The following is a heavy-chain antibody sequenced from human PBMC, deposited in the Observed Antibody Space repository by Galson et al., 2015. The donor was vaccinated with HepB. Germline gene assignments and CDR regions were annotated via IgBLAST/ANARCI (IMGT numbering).Heavy chain of an antibody. Sequence: SVKVSCKASGYNFANYFIHWVRQAPGQGLEWLGRINPNVGVTNYALKFQGRVTMTRDTSITTTYMKLSSLTSGDTAVYYCTRAPGGSFNFDYWGQGTQVTVSP. V-gene: IGHV1-2*06. D-gene: IGHD1-26*01. CDR2: INPNVGVT. CDR3: TRAPGGSFNFDY. CDR1: GYNFANYF. J-gene: IGHJ4*02.